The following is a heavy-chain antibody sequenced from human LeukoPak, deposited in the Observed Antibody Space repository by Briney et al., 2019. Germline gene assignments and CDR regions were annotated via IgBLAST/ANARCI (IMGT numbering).Heavy chain of an antibody. CDR1: GGSISSYY. D-gene: IGHD3-22*01. V-gene: IGHV4-59*12. CDR2: IYYSGST. CDR3: ARDKGDYYYDSSGYYYAYYFDY. J-gene: IGHJ4*02. Sequence: SETLSLTCTVSGGSISSYYWSWIRQPPGKGLEWIGYIYYSGSTNYNPSLKSRVTISVDTSKNQFSLKLSSVTAADTAVYYCARDKGDYYYDSSGYYYAYYFDYWGQGTLVTVSS.